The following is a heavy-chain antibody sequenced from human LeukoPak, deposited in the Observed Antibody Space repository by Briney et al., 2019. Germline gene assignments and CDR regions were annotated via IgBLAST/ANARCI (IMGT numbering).Heavy chain of an antibody. D-gene: IGHD6-19*01. CDR1: GGSISSYY. J-gene: IGHJ4*02. Sequence: SPSETLSLTCTVSGGSISSYYWSWIRQPAGKGLEWIGRTHISGSTNYNPSLKSRVTMSVDTSKNQFSLKLSSVTAADTAVYYCARNMLYSSGWSLDYWGQGILVTASS. CDR3: ARNMLYSSGWSLDY. V-gene: IGHV4-4*07. CDR2: THISGST.